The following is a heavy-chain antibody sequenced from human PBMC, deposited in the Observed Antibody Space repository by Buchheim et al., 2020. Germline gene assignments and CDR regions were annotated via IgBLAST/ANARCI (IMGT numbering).Heavy chain of an antibody. J-gene: IGHJ4*02. CDR3: ARDNHGDTAVDY. CDR2: ISYDGSNK. Sequence: QVQLVESGGGVVQPGRSLRLSCAASGFTFSSYAMHWVRQAPGKGLEWVAVISYDGSNKYYADSVKGRFTISRDNSKNTLYRQMNSLRAEDTAVYYCARDNHGDTAVDYWGQGTL. CDR1: GFTFSSYA. D-gene: IGHD4-17*01. V-gene: IGHV3-30-3*01.